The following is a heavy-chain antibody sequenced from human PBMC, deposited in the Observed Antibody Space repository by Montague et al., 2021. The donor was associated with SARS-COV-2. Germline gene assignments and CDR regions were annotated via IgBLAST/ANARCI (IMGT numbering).Heavy chain of an antibody. CDR2: FYYSGIT. CDR1: GGSMSSSFYY. D-gene: IGHD3-10*01. V-gene: IGHV4-39*01. CDR3: ARVGVGTMVRGVIPAYYYYGMDV. Sequence: SETLSLTCNVSGGSMSSSFYYWGWIRQPPGKGLEWIGSFYYSGITYYNPSLKSRVTISVDTSKNQFSLKLSSVTAADTAVYYCARVGVGTMVRGVIPAYYYYGMDVWGQGTTVTVSS. J-gene: IGHJ6*02.